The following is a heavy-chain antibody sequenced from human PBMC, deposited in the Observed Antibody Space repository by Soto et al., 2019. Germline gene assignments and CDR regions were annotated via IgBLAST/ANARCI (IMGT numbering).Heavy chain of an antibody. J-gene: IGHJ2*01. Sequence: SETLSLTCTVSGGSISSYYWSWIRQPPGKGLEWIGYIYYSGSTNYNPSLKSRVTISVDTSKNQFSLKLSSVTAADTAVYYCARQNFRFWEWSQNDDWYFDLWGRGTLVTVSS. CDR1: GGSISSYY. V-gene: IGHV4-59*08. CDR3: ARQNFRFWEWSQNDDWYFDL. CDR2: IYYSGST. D-gene: IGHD3-3*01.